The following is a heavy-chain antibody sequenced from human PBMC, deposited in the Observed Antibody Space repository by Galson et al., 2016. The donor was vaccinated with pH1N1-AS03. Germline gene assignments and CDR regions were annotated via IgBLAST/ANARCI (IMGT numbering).Heavy chain of an antibody. CDR3: ARQVRDGYNDYFDY. CDR2: IYPGDSDT. CDR1: GYIFTSYW. Sequence: QSGAEVTKPGESLKISCKTSGYIFTSYWVAWVRHMPGKGLEWVGIIYPGDSDTRYSPSFQGQVTISADRSINTAYLQWSSLMASDTAIYYCARQVRDGYNDYFDYWGQGILVTVSS. V-gene: IGHV5-51*01. D-gene: IGHD5-24*01. J-gene: IGHJ4*02.